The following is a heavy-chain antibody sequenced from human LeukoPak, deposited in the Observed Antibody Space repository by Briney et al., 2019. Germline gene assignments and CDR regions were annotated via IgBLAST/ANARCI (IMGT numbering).Heavy chain of an antibody. J-gene: IGHJ4*02. D-gene: IGHD2-21*02. V-gene: IGHV4-34*01. CDR2: INHSGST. CDR3: ARGPRVVTAPPDY. Sequence: SETPSLTCAVYGGSFSGYYWSWIRQPPGKGLEWIGEINHSGSTNYNPSLKSRVTISVDTSKNQFSLKLSSVTAADTAVYYCARGPRVVTAPPDYWGQGTLVTVSS. CDR1: GGSFSGYY.